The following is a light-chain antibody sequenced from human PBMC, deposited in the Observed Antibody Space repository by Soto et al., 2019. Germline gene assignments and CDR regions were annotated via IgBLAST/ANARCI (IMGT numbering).Light chain of an antibody. CDR2: DVS. CDR3: SSYTNTSTLV. V-gene: IGLV2-14*02. CDR1: SSDVGAYNL. Sequence: QSALTQPASVSGSPGQSITISCTGTSSDVGAYNLVSWYQQHPGRAPKLFIFDVSERPSGVSDRFSGSTSGNTASLTISGLKADDEASYYCSSYTNTSTLVFGGGTQLTVL. J-gene: IGLJ3*02.